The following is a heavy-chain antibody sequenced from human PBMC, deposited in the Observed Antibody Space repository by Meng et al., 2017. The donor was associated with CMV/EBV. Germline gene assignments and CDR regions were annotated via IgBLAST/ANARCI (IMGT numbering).Heavy chain of an antibody. Sequence: GESLKISCAASGFTFSSYSMNWVRQAPGKGLEWVSSISSSSSSYIYYADSVKGRFTISRDNAKNSLYLQMNSLRAEDTAVYYCARGPNYYDSKYYYYGMDVWGQGTTVTVSS. V-gene: IGHV3-21*01. J-gene: IGHJ6*01. CDR1: GFTFSSYS. CDR2: ISSSSSSYI. CDR3: ARGPNYYDSKYYYYGMDV. D-gene: IGHD3-22*01.